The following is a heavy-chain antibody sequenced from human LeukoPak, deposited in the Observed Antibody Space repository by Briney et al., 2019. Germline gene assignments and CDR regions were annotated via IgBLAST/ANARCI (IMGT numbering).Heavy chain of an antibody. CDR3: ARGPGPADDGGGYCFDY. Sequence: ASVKVSCKASGYTFTSYYLYWVRQAPGQGLEWMGVVNPSGGSTTSAQKFQGRVTMTRDTSTSTVYMELRSLRSEDTAVYYCARGPGPADDGGGYCFDYWGQGTLVTVSS. D-gene: IGHD3-22*01. J-gene: IGHJ4*02. V-gene: IGHV1-46*01. CDR2: VNPSGGST. CDR1: GYTFTSYY.